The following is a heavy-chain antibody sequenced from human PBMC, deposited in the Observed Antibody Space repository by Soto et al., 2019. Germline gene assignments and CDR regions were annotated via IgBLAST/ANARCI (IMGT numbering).Heavy chain of an antibody. CDR1: GGSFSGDY. J-gene: IGHJ4*02. CDR3: ATGARTSSSLYGFEGRIFDY. D-gene: IGHD6-13*01. Sequence: SETLSLTCAVYGGSFSGDYWSWIRQPPGNGLDLIGEINHSGRTNYNPSLKSRVTISGDESNNQHSLKLSAVSAEDTAVYYSATGARTSSSLYGFEGRIFDYWSQGILVTVSS. V-gene: IGHV4-34*01. CDR2: INHSGRT.